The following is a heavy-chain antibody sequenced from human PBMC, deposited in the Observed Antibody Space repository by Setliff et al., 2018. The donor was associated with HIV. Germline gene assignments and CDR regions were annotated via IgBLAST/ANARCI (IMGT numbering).Heavy chain of an antibody. CDR3: ARHYGAVKSVVTVVAKYFPH. CDR2: IYYRGNT. J-gene: IGHJ1*01. CDR1: GGSIRSSSYY. D-gene: IGHD2-21*02. V-gene: IGHV4-39*01. Sequence: PSETLSLTCNVSGGSIRSSSYYWGWIRQPPGKGLEWIGIIYYRGNTYYNPSLKSRVTISVDTSKNQFSLKLTSVTAADTAMYYCARHYGAVKSVVTVVAKYFPHWGQGTLVTVSS.